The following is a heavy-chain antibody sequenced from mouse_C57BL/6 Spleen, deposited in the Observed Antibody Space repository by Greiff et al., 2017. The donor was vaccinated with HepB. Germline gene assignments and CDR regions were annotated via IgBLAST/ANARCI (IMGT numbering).Heavy chain of an antibody. Sequence: EVKLMESGGGLVKPGGSLKLSCAASGFTFSSYAMSWVRQTPEKRLEWVATISDGGSYTYYPDNVKGRFTISRDNAKNNLYLQMSHLKSEDTAMYYCARDDYYIDYWGQGTTLTVSS. V-gene: IGHV5-4*01. CDR1: GFTFSSYA. D-gene: IGHD2-4*01. CDR3: ARDDYYIDY. CDR2: ISDGGSYT. J-gene: IGHJ2*01.